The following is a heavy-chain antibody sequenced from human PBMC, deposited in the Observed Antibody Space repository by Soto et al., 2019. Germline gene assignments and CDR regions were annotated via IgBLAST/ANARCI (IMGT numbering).Heavy chain of an antibody. V-gene: IGHV3-30*03. CDR1: GFTFSNYG. D-gene: IGHD4-17*01. CDR3: ARSGTTVTTFWYFDL. J-gene: IGHJ2*01. CDR2: ISYDEDII. Sequence: QVQLVESGGGVVQPGKSLRLACVASGFTFSNYGMHWVRQAPGEGLEWVAVISYDEDIIYYADSVKGRFTISRDNSKNTLYLQMNSLRPEDTAVYFCARSGTTVTTFWYFDLWGRGTLVTVSS.